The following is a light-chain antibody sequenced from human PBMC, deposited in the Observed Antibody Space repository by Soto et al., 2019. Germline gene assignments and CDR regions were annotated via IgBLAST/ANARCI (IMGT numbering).Light chain of an antibody. J-gene: IGKJ3*01. CDR2: DAS. V-gene: IGKV3-11*01. Sequence: EIVLTQSPATLSLSPGERATLSCRASQSVNNYLAWYQQKPGQAPRLLIYDASNRATGIPARFSGSGFGTDFTLTISSLEPEDFAVYYCQQRSNWIFTFGPGTKVDVK. CDR1: QSVNNY. CDR3: QQRSNWIFT.